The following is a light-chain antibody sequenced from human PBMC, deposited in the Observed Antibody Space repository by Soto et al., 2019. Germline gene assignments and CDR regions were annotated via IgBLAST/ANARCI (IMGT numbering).Light chain of an antibody. CDR1: QGISNY. CDR3: QKYNSAPRT. Sequence: DIQMTQSPSALSASVGDRVTITCRASQGISNYLAWYQQKPGKVPKLLIYAASTLQSGVPSLFSGSGSGTECTLTISSLQPEDDATHYCQKYNSAPRTFCQGNQVEIK. V-gene: IGKV1-27*01. CDR2: AAS. J-gene: IGKJ1*01.